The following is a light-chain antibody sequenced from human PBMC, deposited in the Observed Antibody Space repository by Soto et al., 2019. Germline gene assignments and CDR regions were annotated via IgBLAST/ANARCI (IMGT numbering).Light chain of an antibody. CDR1: QSVGSY. CDR2: DAF. Sequence: EIVLTQSPATLSLSPGERATLSCRASQSVGSYLAWYQQKPGQAPRLLIYDAFSRATGIPARFSGSGSGTDFTLPISSLEPEDFAVYFCQQRSSWPLTFGGGTMVEIK. V-gene: IGKV3-11*01. J-gene: IGKJ4*01. CDR3: QQRSSWPLT.